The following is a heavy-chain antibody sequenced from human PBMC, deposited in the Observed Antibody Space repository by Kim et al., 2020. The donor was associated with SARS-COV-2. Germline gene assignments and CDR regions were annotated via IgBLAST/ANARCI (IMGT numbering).Heavy chain of an antibody. V-gene: IGHV1-69*13. Sequence: SVKVSCKASGGTFSSYAISWVRQVPGQGLEGMGGIIPIFGTANYAQKFQGRVTITADESTSTAYMELSSLRSEDTAVYYCARGYCSGGSCSLGYYYGMDVWGQGTTVTVSS. D-gene: IGHD2-15*01. J-gene: IGHJ6*02. CDR3: ARGYCSGGSCSLGYYYGMDV. CDR1: GGTFSSYA. CDR2: IIPIFGTA.